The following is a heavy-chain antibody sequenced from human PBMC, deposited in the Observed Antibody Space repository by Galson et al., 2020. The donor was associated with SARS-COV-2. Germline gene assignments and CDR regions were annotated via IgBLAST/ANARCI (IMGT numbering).Heavy chain of an antibody. CDR3: ARHGYSSGWYWYFNI. J-gene: IGHJ2*01. D-gene: IGHD6-19*01. V-gene: IGHV4-39*01. CDR1: GVSTRSSGNY. Sequence: SQTLSLTCTVSGVSTRSSGNYWGWFRQPPGRGLEWIASFYYRNSPHYNPSFKSRLTISEDTSMNQFSLKLSSVTAADTAVYYCARHGYSSGWYWYFNIWGRGTLVTVSS. CDR2: FYYRNSP.